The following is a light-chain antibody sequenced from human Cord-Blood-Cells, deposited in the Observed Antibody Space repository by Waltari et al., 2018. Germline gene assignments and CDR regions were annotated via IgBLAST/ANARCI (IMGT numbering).Light chain of an antibody. Sequence: QSALTQPASVSGSPGQSITISCTGTSSDVGSYNLLSWYQQHPGKAPNLMIYEGSKRPSGVSNRFSVSKSGNTASLTISGLQAEDEADYYCCSYAGSSTWVFGGGTKLTVL. CDR3: CSYAGSSTWV. CDR1: SSDVGSYNL. CDR2: EGS. J-gene: IGLJ3*02. V-gene: IGLV2-23*01.